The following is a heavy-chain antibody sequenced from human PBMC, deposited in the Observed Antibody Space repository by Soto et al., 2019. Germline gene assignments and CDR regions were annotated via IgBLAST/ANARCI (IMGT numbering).Heavy chain of an antibody. J-gene: IGHJ4*02. CDR3: ARENPNRAPHSN. CDR1: GGSISTYY. Sequence: PSETLSLTCTVSGGSISTYYWSWIRQPPGKGLEWIGYIYYDGSTSYNPSLRSRVTISVDTSKNQFSLILSSVTSADTAVYYCARENPNRAPHSNWGQGTLVTVSS. V-gene: IGHV4-59*01. CDR2: IYYDGST.